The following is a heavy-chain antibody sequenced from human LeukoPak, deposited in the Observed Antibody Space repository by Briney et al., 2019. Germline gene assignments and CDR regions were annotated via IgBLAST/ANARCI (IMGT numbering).Heavy chain of an antibody. Sequence: PGRSLRLSCAASGFTFSSYAMHWVRQAPGKGLEGGAVISYDGSNKYYADSVKGRFTISRDNSKNTLYLQMNSLRAEDTAVYYCARGPYYYDSSGYLDYWGQGTLVTVSS. CDR2: ISYDGSNK. J-gene: IGHJ4*02. CDR1: GFTFSSYA. CDR3: ARGPYYYDSSGYLDY. D-gene: IGHD3-22*01. V-gene: IGHV3-30-3*01.